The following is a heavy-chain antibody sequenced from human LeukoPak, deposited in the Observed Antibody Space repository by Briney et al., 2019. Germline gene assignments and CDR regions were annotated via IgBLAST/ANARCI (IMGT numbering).Heavy chain of an antibody. D-gene: IGHD5-18*01. Sequence: GRSLRLSCAASGFTFSSYAMHWVRQAPGKGLEWVAVISFDGSNKYYADSVKGRFTISRDNSKSTLYLQMNSLRAEDTAVYYCARDDSYGLSYWGQGTLVTVSS. CDR1: GFTFSSYA. V-gene: IGHV3-30-3*01. J-gene: IGHJ4*02. CDR3: ARDDSYGLSY. CDR2: ISFDGSNK.